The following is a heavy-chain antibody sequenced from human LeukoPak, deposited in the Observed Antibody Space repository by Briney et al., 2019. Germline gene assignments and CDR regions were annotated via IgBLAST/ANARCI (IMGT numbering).Heavy chain of an antibody. J-gene: IGHJ5*02. D-gene: IGHD3-3*01. Sequence: PGGSLRLSCAASGFTFSSYSMSWIRQAPGKGLEWVSYISSSSSYTNYADSVKGRFTISRDNAKNSLYLQMNSLRAEDTAVYYCARDEVESGLLPWGQGTLVTVSS. V-gene: IGHV3-21*05. CDR2: ISSSSSYT. CDR3: ARDEVESGLLP. CDR1: GFTFSSYS.